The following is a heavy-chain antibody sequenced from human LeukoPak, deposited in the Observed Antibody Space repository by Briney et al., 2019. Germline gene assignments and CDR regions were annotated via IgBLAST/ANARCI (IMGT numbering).Heavy chain of an antibody. V-gene: IGHV3-74*01. CDR2: ISTDARTI. Sequence: PGGSLRLSCAASGFTFSSNWMHWVRQAPGKGLAWVSHISTDARTITYADFVKGRFTISRDTPKNTLYLQMNSLRVEDTAVYYCASWPVGWYGEDSWGQGTLVTVSS. D-gene: IGHD6-19*01. CDR1: GFTFSSNW. CDR3: ASWPVGWYGEDS. J-gene: IGHJ4*02.